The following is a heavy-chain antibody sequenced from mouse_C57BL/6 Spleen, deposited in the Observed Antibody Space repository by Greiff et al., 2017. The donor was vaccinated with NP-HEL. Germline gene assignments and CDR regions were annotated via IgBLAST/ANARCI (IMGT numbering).Heavy chain of an antibody. V-gene: IGHV1-18*01. CDR2: INPNNGGT. Sequence: EVQLQQSGPELVKPGASVKIPCKASGYTFTDYNMDWVKQSHGKSLEWIGDINPNNGGTIYNQKFKGKATLTVDKSSSTASMELRSLTSEDTAVYYCERGITTVVAEGYYAMDYWGQGTSVTVSS. J-gene: IGHJ4*01. D-gene: IGHD1-1*01. CDR1: GYTFTDYN. CDR3: ERGITTVVAEGYYAMDY.